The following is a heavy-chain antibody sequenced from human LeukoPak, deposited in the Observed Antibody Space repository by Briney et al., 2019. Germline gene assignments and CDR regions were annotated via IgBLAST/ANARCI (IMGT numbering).Heavy chain of an antibody. Sequence: GGSLRLSCAASGFTFSNYGMHWVRQAPGKGLEWLSYISTSSSYMYYADSVKGRFTVSRDNAMNSLFLQMNSLIAEDTAVYYCARVGIRFLEQYYFDYWGQGTLVTVSS. CDR1: GFTFSNYG. CDR3: ARVGIRFLEQYYFDY. CDR2: ISTSSSYM. J-gene: IGHJ4*02. D-gene: IGHD3-3*01. V-gene: IGHV3-21*01.